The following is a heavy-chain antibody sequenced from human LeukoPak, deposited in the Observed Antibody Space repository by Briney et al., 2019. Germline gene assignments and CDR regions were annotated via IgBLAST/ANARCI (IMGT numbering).Heavy chain of an antibody. D-gene: IGHD6-19*01. J-gene: IGHJ3*02. CDR1: GGSISSYY. V-gene: IGHV4-59*08. Sequence: SETLSLTCTVSGGSISSYYWSWIRQPPGKGLEWIGYIYYSGSTNYNPSLKSRFTISVDTSKNQFSLKLSSVTAADTAVYYCARLSYSSGWYDAFDIWGQGTMVTVSS. CDR3: ARLSYSSGWYDAFDI. CDR2: IYYSGST.